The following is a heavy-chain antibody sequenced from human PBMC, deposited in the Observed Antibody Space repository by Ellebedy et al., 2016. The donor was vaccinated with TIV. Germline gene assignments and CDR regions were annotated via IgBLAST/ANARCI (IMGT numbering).Heavy chain of an antibody. Sequence: MPSETLSLTCTVSGGSISSGGYYWSWIRQHPGKGLEWIGYIYYSGSTYYNPSLKSRVTISVDTSKNQFSLKLSSVTAADTAVYYCARGQRRYFDWLPFDYWGQGTLVTVSS. CDR2: IYYSGST. CDR3: ARGQRRYFDWLPFDY. D-gene: IGHD3-9*01. CDR1: GGSISSGGYY. V-gene: IGHV4-31*03. J-gene: IGHJ4*02.